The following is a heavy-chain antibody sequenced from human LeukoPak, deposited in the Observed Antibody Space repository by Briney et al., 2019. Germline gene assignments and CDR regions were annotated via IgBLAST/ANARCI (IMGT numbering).Heavy chain of an antibody. CDR1: GGSISSSSYY. CDR3: ARGQRIAVAGSFDY. CDR2: IYYSGST. J-gene: IGHJ4*02. V-gene: IGHV4-39*07. Sequence: SETLSLTCTVSGGSISSSSYYWGWIRQPPGKGLEWIGSIYYSGSTYYNASLKSRVTISVDTSKNQFSLKLSSVTAADTAVYYCARGQRIAVAGSFDYWGQGTLVTVSS. D-gene: IGHD6-19*01.